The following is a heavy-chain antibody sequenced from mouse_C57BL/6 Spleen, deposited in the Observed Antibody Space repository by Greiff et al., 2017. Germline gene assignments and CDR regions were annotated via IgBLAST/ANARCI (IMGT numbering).Heavy chain of an antibody. CDR3: ARSDYDGGYFDY. V-gene: IGHV1-80*01. Sequence: LVESGAELVKPGASVKISCKASGYAFSSYWMNWVKQRPGKGLEWIGQIYPGDGDTNYNGKFKGKATLTADKSSSTAYMQLSSLTSEDSAVYFCARSDYDGGYFDYWGQGTTLTVSS. CDR1: GYAFSSYW. CDR2: IYPGDGDT. J-gene: IGHJ2*01. D-gene: IGHD2-4*01.